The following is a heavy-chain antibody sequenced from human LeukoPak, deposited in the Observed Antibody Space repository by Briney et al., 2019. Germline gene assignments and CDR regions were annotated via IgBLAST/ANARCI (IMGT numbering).Heavy chain of an antibody. Sequence: PGGSLRLSCAASGFNFSSYWMHWVRQAPGNRLVWISRINYDETTTSYADSVKGRFTISRDNAKNTLYLQMNSLRAEDTAVYYCAKLHDYGDYDVGYFDYWGQGTLVTVSS. CDR2: INYDETTT. J-gene: IGHJ4*02. V-gene: IGHV3-74*01. CDR1: GFNFSSYW. CDR3: AKLHDYGDYDVGYFDY. D-gene: IGHD4-17*01.